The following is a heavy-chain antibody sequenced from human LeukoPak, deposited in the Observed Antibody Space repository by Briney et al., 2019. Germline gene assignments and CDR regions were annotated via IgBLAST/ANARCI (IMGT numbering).Heavy chain of an antibody. V-gene: IGHV1-69*04. D-gene: IGHD5-18*01. CDR3: ARSGYSYGSRHYYFDY. CDR1: GGTFSSYA. J-gene: IGHJ4*02. CDR2: IIPIFGIA. Sequence: GASVKVSCKASGGTFSSYAISWVRQAPGQGLEWMGRIIPIFGIANYAQKFQGRVTITADKSTSTAYMELSSLRSEDTAVYYCARSGYSYGSRHYYFDYWGQGTLVTFSS.